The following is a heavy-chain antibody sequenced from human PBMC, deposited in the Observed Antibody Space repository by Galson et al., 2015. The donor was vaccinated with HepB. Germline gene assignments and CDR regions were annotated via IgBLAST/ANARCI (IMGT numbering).Heavy chain of an antibody. CDR3: TTRITIFDRDGIDY. CDR1: GFTFSNAW. J-gene: IGHJ4*02. V-gene: IGHV3-15*07. D-gene: IGHD3-3*01. CDR2: IKSKTDGGTT. Sequence: SLRLSCAASGFTFSNAWMNWVRQAPGKGLEWVGRIKSKTDGGTTDYAAPVKGRFTISRDDSKNTLYLQMNSLKTEDTAVYYCTTRITIFDRDGIDYWGQGTLVTVSS.